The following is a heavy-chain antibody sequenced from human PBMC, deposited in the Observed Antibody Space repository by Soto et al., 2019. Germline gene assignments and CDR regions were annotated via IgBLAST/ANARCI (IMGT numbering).Heavy chain of an antibody. J-gene: IGHJ4*02. CDR2: IYWDDEK. CDR1: GFSLTYHVTG. D-gene: IGHD6-25*01. Sequence: SGPTLVNPTRTVTLTCTFAGFSLTYHVTGVGWLRHPPGKALQWLALIYWDDEKRYSPSLKTRLTIAKGASDDQVVLTMTDVDPVDTATYFCARRRAADGPGFFDSWGQGTLVTVSS. CDR3: ARRRAADGPGFFDS. V-gene: IGHV2-5*02.